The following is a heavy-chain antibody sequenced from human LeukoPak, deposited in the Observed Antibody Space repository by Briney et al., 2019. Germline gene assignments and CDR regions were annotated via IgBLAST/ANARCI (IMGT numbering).Heavy chain of an antibody. D-gene: IGHD6-19*01. CDR2: ISGSGDST. Sequence: GGSLRLSCAASGFTFSSYAMNWVRQAAGKGLEWVSVISGSGDSTYYADSVKGRFTISRDNSKNTLHLQMNSLRAEDTAVYYCARAYSSGWYGYWGQGTLVTVSS. J-gene: IGHJ4*02. CDR3: ARAYSSGWYGY. V-gene: IGHV3-23*01. CDR1: GFTFSSYA.